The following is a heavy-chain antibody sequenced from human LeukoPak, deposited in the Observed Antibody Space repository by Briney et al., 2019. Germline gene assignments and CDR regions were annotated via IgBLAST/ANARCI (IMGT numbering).Heavy chain of an antibody. V-gene: IGHV4-61*02. CDR2: VYSTGST. Sequence: SQTLSLTCTVSGDSVSSGSYFWSWIRQPAGKGLEWIGRVYSTGSTNYNPSLKSRVTISVDTSKNQFSLKVSSVTAADTAAYYCARGDYGDYVVWGQGTLVTVSS. CDR3: ARGDYGDYVV. D-gene: IGHD4-17*01. J-gene: IGHJ4*02. CDR1: GDSVSSGSYF.